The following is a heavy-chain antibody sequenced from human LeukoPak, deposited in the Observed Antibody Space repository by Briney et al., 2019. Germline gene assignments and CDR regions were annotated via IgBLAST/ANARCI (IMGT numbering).Heavy chain of an antibody. CDR1: GFTFSTYW. V-gene: IGHV3-7*01. J-gene: IGHJ4*02. CDR3: TREAAAGIDY. Sequence: GGSLRLSCAASGFTFSTYWMSWVRQAPGKGLEGVANIKQDGSEKYYLDSVKGRVTISRDNAKNSLYLQMNSLRAEDTAVYFCTREAAAGIDYWGQGTLVTVSS. D-gene: IGHD6-13*01. CDR2: IKQDGSEK.